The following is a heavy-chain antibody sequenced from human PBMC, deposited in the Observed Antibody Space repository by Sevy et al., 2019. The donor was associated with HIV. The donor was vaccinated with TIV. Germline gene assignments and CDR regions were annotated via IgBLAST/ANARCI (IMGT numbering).Heavy chain of an antibody. D-gene: IGHD3-10*01. Sequence: SQTLSLTCAISGDSVSTYSAAWNWIRQSPSRGLEWLGRTYYKSKWYNDYALSVKSRISINPDTPKNQMSLQLNSVTPEDTAVYYCARESRWFFFHFDYWGQGTLVTVSS. CDR1: GDSVSTYSAA. J-gene: IGHJ4*02. CDR3: ARESRWFFFHFDY. CDR2: TYYKSKWYN. V-gene: IGHV6-1*01.